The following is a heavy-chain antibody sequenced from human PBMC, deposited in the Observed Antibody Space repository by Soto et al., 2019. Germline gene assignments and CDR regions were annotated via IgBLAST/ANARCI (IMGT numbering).Heavy chain of an antibody. CDR2: IYPGDSDT. J-gene: IGHJ3*02. CDR1: GYNFTSYW. V-gene: IGHV5-51*01. Sequence: PGESLKISCKGSGYNFTSYWIGWVRQMPGKGLEWMGIIYPGDSDTRYSPSFQGQVTISADKSISTAYLQWSSLKASDTAMYYCARGGQVSSTSCYEDDAFDIWGQGSRVTGSS. CDR3: ARGGQVSSTSCYEDDAFDI. D-gene: IGHD2-2*01.